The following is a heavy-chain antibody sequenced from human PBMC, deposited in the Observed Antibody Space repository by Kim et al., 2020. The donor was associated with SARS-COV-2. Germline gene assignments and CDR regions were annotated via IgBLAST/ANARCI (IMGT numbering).Heavy chain of an antibody. CDR3: TRSQLLVRAFDI. CDR1: GFTFSGSA. Sequence: GGSLRLSCAASGFTFSGSAMHWVRQASGKGLEWVGRIRSKANSYATAYAASVKGRFTISRDDSKNTAYLQMNSLKTEDTAVYYCTRSQLLVRAFDIWGQGTMVTVSS. V-gene: IGHV3-73*01. J-gene: IGHJ3*02. D-gene: IGHD2-2*01. CDR2: IRSKANSYAT.